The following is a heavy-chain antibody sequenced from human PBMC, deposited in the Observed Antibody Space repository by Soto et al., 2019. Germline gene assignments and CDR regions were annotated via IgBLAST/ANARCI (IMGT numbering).Heavy chain of an antibody. D-gene: IGHD4-17*01. CDR2: IYYSGST. V-gene: IGHV4-59*01. Sequence: SATLWITCTVSGCSISSYYWSWIRQPPGKGLEWIGYIYYSGSTNYNPSLKSRVTISVDTSKNQFSLKLSSVTAADTAVYYCARTTVTTHNWFDPWGQGTLVTVSS. CDR1: GCSISSYY. CDR3: ARTTVTTHNWFDP. J-gene: IGHJ5*02.